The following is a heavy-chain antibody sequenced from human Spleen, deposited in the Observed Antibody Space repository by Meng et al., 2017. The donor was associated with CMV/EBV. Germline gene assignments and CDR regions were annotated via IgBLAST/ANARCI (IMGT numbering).Heavy chain of an antibody. CDR2: IGTAGNT. CDR3: VKDEFCCNSGNCYEGCPYYLGN. V-gene: IGHV3-13*01. D-gene: IGHD2-21*01. J-gene: IGHJ4*02. CDR1: GFTFNNYD. Sequence: GGSLRLSCAASGFTFNNYDMHWVRQATGKGLEWVSGIGTAGNTFYAASVEGRFTVSRDNSKNTLYLQMSSLRAEDTALYYCVKDEFCCNSGNCYEGCPYYLGNWGRGTLVTVSS.